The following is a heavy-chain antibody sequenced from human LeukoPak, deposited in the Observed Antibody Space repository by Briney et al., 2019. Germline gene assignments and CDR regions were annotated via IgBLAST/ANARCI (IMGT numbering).Heavy chain of an antibody. Sequence: SETLSLTCTVSGGSISSSSYDWGWIRQPPGKGLEWIGSIYYSGSTYYNPSLKSRVTIPVDMSKNQFSLKLSSVTAADTAVYYCARKVIVAAREPYFDYWGQGTLVTVSS. D-gene: IGHD3-22*01. J-gene: IGHJ4*02. V-gene: IGHV4-39*07. CDR3: ARKVIVAAREPYFDY. CDR2: IYYSGST. CDR1: GGSISSSSYD.